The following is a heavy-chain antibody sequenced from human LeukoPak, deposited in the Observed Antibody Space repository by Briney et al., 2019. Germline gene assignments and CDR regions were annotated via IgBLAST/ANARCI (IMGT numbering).Heavy chain of an antibody. Sequence: TGGSLRLSCIASGSTFGDYAMSWVRQAPGKGLEWVGFIRSKPYGGTTEYAASVTGRFSISRDDSKSTAYLQMNSLKTEDTAVYYCIRDFRGYSSYYMDVWGKGTTVTVSS. CDR1: GSTFGDYA. D-gene: IGHD5-18*01. CDR2: IRSKPYGGTT. J-gene: IGHJ6*03. CDR3: IRDFRGYSSYYMDV. V-gene: IGHV3-49*04.